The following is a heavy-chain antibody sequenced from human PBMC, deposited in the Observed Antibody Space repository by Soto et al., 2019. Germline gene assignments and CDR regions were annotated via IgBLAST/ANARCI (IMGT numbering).Heavy chain of an antibody. CDR1: GGTFNNYP. J-gene: IGHJ6*02. V-gene: IGHV1-69*01. D-gene: IGHD5-12*01. Sequence: QVQLVQSGAEVKKPGSSVKVSCKASGGTFNNYPITWVRQSPGEGLEWMGGSIPIFGTANYAQKFQGRVTISVDESTSTDYMELSSLRSEDTAVYYCARGRGYSGDDHYYYFDMDVWGQGTTVTVSS. CDR2: SIPIFGTA. CDR3: ARGRGYSGDDHYYYFDMDV.